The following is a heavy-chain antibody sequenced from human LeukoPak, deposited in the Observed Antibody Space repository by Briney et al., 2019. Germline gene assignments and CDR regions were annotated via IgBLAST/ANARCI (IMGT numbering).Heavy chain of an antibody. V-gene: IGHV1-58*01. J-gene: IGHJ3*02. CDR1: GFTFTSSA. CDR2: IVVGSGNT. D-gene: IGHD6-19*01. CDR3: AAGGIAVAPMTFDI. Sequence: SVKVSCKASGFTFTSSAVQWVRQARGQRLEWIGWIVVGSGNTNYAQKFQERVTITRDMSTSTAYVELSSLRSEDTAVYYCAAGGIAVAPMTFDIWGQGTMVTVSS.